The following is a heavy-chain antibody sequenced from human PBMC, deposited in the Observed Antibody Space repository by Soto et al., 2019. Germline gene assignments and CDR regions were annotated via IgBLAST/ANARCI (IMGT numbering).Heavy chain of an antibody. D-gene: IGHD6-19*01. J-gene: IGHJ4*02. CDR2: ISYDGSNK. CDR3: AIYSSGWCPLDY. Sequence: QVQLVESGGGVVQPGRSLRLSCAASGFTFSSYGMHWVRQAPGKGLEWVAVISYDGSNKYYADSVKGRFTISRDNSKNTLYLQMNSLRAEDTAVYYCAIYSSGWCPLDYWGQGTLVTVSS. CDR1: GFTFSSYG. V-gene: IGHV3-30*03.